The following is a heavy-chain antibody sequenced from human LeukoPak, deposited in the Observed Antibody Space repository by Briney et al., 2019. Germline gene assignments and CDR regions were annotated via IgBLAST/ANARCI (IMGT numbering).Heavy chain of an antibody. CDR1: GGSMSSYY. CDR2: MYYSGGT. Sequence: SETLSLTCTVSGGSMSSYYWSWIRQPPWKELDWIGCMYYSGGTNYNPSLKTRVTISVDTSKHQFSLKLSSVTAADTAVYYCARGYFDHFDAFDLWGQGTMVTVSS. V-gene: IGHV4-59*13. D-gene: IGHD3-9*01. CDR3: ARGYFDHFDAFDL. J-gene: IGHJ3*01.